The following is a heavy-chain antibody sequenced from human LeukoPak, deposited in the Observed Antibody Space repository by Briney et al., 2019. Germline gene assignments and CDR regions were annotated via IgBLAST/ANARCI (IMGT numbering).Heavy chain of an antibody. CDR3: AREISSFDSSDY. CDR2: IYSGGGT. V-gene: IGHV3-53*01. Sequence: PGGSLRLSCAASGFTVSSNNMSWGRQAPGKGLEWVSVIYSGGGTYYADSVKGRVTISTDNTKNSLYLQMNSLRAEDTAVYYCAREISSFDSSDYWGQGNLVTVSS. J-gene: IGHJ4*02. D-gene: IGHD3-22*01. CDR1: GFTVSSNN.